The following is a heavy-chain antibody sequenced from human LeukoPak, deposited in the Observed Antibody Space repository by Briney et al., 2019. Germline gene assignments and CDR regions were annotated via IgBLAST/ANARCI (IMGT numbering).Heavy chain of an antibody. CDR1: GGSISSYY. D-gene: IGHD6-6*01. V-gene: IGHV4-59*12. Sequence: SETLSLTCTVSGGSISSYYWSWIRQPPGKGLEWIGYIHHSGSTYYNPSLKSRVTISLDTSKSQFSLKLSSVTAADTAVYYCARAREYSWGYYFDYWGQGTLVTVSS. J-gene: IGHJ4*02. CDR3: ARAREYSWGYYFDY. CDR2: IHHSGST.